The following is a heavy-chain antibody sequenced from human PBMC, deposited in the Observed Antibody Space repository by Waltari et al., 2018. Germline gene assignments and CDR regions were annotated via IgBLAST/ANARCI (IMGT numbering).Heavy chain of an antibody. CDR1: GYTFTSYY. D-gene: IGHD1-26*01. CDR2: INPSGGST. J-gene: IGHJ3*02. Sequence: QVQLVQSGAEVKKPGASVKVSCKASGYTFTSYYMHWVRQAPGQGLEWMGIINPSGGSTSYAQKFQGRVTMTRDTSTSTVYMELSSLRSEDTAVYYCARSAPDDYSGSYGDAFDIWGQGTMVTVSS. V-gene: IGHV1-46*01. CDR3: ARSAPDDYSGSYGDAFDI.